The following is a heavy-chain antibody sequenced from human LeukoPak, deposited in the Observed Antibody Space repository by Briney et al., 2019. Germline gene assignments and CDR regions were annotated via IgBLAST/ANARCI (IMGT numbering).Heavy chain of an antibody. Sequence: PSETLSLTCTVSGGSISNTFYYWGWIRQPPGKGLEWIGSINYSGSTYYNPSLKSRVTISIDTSKNQFSLNLSPVTAADTAVYYCARRRFVRGPDVVNPFDYWGQGTLVTVSS. CDR2: INYSGST. CDR1: GGSISNTFYY. J-gene: IGHJ4*02. V-gene: IGHV4-39*01. D-gene: IGHD2-8*01. CDR3: ARRRFVRGPDVVNPFDY.